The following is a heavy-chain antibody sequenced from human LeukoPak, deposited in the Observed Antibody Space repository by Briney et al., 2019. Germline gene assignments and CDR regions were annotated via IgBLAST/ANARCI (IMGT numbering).Heavy chain of an antibody. CDR3: ARGRDSGSHFDY. CDR1: GITFSNYE. D-gene: IGHD2-21*01. V-gene: IGHV3-48*03. J-gene: IGHJ4*02. CDR2: INGRGRST. Sequence: GGSLRLSCVASGITFSNYEMNWVRQTPGKGLEWVSFINGRGRSTSYADSVKGRFTISRDNAKNSLYLQMSSLRAEDTAVYYCARGRDSGSHFDYWGQGALVTVSS.